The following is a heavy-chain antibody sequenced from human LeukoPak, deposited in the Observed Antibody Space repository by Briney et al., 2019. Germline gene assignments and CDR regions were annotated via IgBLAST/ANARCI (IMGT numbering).Heavy chain of an antibody. CDR2: IYHSGST. CDR3: ASDPGYSYGTPMDV. CDR1: GYSISSGYY. Sequence: SETLSLTCTVSGYSISSGYYWGWIRQPPGKGLEWIGSIYHSGSTYYNPSLKSRVTISVDTSKNQFSLKLSSVTAADTAVYYCASDPGYSYGTPMDVWGKGTTVTVSS. J-gene: IGHJ6*03. D-gene: IGHD5-18*01. V-gene: IGHV4-38-2*02.